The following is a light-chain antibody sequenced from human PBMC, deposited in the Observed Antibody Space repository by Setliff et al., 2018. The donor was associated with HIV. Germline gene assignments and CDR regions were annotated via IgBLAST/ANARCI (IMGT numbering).Light chain of an antibody. CDR3: QSYDSSLSTYV. J-gene: IGLJ1*01. CDR2: SSS. Sequence: QSALTQPPSVSGAPGQRVTISCSGTNSNIGSDYDVHWYQQLPGAAPRLLIFSSSNRPSGVPDRFSGSKSDTSASLAITGLQPEDEADYYCQSYDSSLSTYVFGTGTKVTVL. V-gene: IGLV1-40*01. CDR1: NSNIGSDYD.